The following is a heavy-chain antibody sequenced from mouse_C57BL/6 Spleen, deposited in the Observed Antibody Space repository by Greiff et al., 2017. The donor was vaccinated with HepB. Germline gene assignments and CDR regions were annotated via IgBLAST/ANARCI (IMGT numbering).Heavy chain of an antibody. CDR2: INPNNGGT. V-gene: IGHV1-26*01. CDR3: ARTGDGSTFDY. J-gene: IGHJ2*01. D-gene: IGHD1-1*01. Sequence: EVQLQQSGPELVKPGASVKISCKASGYTFTDYYMNWVKQSHGKSLEWIGDINPNNGGTSYNQKFKGNATLTVDKSSSTAYMELRSLTSEDSAVYYCARTGDGSTFDYWGQGTTLTVSS. CDR1: GYTFTDYY.